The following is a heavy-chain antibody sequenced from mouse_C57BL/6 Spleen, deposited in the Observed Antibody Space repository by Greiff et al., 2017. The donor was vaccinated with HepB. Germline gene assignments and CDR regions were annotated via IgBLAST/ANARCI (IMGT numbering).Heavy chain of an antibody. CDR3: ARTNYDYDGYYFDY. Sequence: VQGVESGPGLVAPSQSLSITCTVSGFSLTSYAISWVRQPPGKGLEWLGVIWTGGGTNYNSALKSRLSISKDNSKSQVFLKMNSLQTDDTARYYCARTNYDYDGYYFDYWGQGTTLTVSS. J-gene: IGHJ2*01. V-gene: IGHV2-9-1*01. CDR1: GFSLTSYA. CDR2: IWTGGGT. D-gene: IGHD2-4*01.